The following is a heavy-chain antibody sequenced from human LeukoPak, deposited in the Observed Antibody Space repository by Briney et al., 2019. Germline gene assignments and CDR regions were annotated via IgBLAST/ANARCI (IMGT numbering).Heavy chain of an antibody. D-gene: IGHD6-19*01. V-gene: IGHV3-74*01. CDR2: INSDGSST. J-gene: IGHJ5*02. CDR3: AREMLAAVAAQS. Sequence: GGSLRLSCAASGFTFSSYEMNWVRQAPGKGLVWVSRINSDGSSTTYADSVKGRFTISRDNAKNSLYLQMNSLRAEDTAVYYCAREMLAAVAAQSWGQGTLVTVSS. CDR1: GFTFSSYE.